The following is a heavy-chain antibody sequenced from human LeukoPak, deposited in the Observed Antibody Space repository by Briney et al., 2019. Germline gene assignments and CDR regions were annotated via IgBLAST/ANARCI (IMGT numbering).Heavy chain of an antibody. Sequence: GGSLRLSCAASGFTFSTYAMTWVRQAPGKGLEWVSTITGGAGGTYYADSVKGRFTISRDNSKNTLYLQMSSLRAEDTALYYCAKEPYNYGSGSYFDYWGQGTLVTVSS. CDR1: GFTFSTYA. J-gene: IGHJ4*02. CDR2: ITGGAGGT. V-gene: IGHV3-23*01. D-gene: IGHD3-10*01. CDR3: AKEPYNYGSGSYFDY.